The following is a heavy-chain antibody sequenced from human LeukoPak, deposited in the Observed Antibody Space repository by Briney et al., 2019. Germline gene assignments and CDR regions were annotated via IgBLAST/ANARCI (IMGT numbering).Heavy chain of an antibody. CDR3: AREIGATKWFDP. CDR2: TSWNSGSI. Sequence: PGRSLRLSCAASGFTFDDYAMHWVRQAPGKGLEWVSGTSWNSGSIGYADSVKGRFTISRDNAKNSLYLQMNSLRAEDTALYYCAREIGATKWFDPWGQGTLVTVSS. V-gene: IGHV3-9*01. J-gene: IGHJ5*02. CDR1: GFTFDDYA. D-gene: IGHD1-26*01.